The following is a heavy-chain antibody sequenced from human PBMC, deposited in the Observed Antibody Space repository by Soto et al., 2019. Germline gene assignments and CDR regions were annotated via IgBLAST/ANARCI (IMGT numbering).Heavy chain of an antibody. V-gene: IGHV3-72*01. D-gene: IGHD2-2*01. CDR1: GFTFSDHY. Sequence: EVQLVESGGGLVQPGGSLRLSCAASGFTFSDHYMDWVRQAPGKGLEWVGRTRNKANSYTTEYAASVRGRFTISRDDSKNSLYLQMNSLKTEDTAVYYCARVSCSSTSGYVGDYWGQGTLVTVSS. CDR3: ARVSCSSTSGYVGDY. J-gene: IGHJ4*02. CDR2: TRNKANSYTT.